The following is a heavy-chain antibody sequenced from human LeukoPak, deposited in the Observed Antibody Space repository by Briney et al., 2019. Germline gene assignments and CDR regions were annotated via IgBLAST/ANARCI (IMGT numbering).Heavy chain of an antibody. CDR2: ISSSGGST. CDR3: ARLILPAANAIDY. CDR1: GFTFSNYG. J-gene: IGHJ4*02. V-gene: IGHV3-23*01. D-gene: IGHD2-2*01. Sequence: GGSLRLSCAVSGFTFSNYGMSWVRQAPGKGLEWVSVISSSGGSTHYAESVKGRFTISRDNSRNTLYLQMTGLRAEDTAVYYCARLILPAANAIDYWGQGALVTVSS.